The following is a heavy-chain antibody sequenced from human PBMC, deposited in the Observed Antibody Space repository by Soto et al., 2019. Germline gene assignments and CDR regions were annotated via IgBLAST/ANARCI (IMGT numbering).Heavy chain of an antibody. CDR2: IIPIFGTP. V-gene: IGHV1-69*13. Sequence: ASVKVSCKASGGTFSSYAIDWVRQAPGQGLDWMGGIIPIFGTPNYAQKFQGRITITVDESTNTAYMELRSLRSEDTAVYYCAGGFHYDSRVFSSFFGGQGPWVPVPS. J-gene: IGHJ4*02. D-gene: IGHD3-22*01. CDR1: GGTFSSYA. CDR3: AGGFHYDSRVFSSFF.